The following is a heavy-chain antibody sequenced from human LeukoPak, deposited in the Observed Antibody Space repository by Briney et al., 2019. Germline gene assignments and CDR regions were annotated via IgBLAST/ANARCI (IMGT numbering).Heavy chain of an antibody. CDR2: IIPIFGTA. D-gene: IGHD2-2*02. CDR3: AREGCSSTSCYTPSEYYFDY. V-gene: IGHV1-69*05. CDR1: GGTFSSYA. J-gene: IGHJ4*02. Sequence: SVKVSCKASGGTFSSYAISWVRQAPGQGLEWMGGIIPIFGTANYAQKFQGRVTITTDESTSTAYMELSSLRSEDTAAYYCAREGCSSTSCYTPSEYYFDYWGQGTLVTVSS.